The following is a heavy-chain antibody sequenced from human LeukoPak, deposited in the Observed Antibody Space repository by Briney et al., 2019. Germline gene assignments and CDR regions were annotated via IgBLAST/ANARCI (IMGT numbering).Heavy chain of an antibody. Sequence: ASVKVSCKASGYTFTGYYMHWVRQAPGQGLEWMGWINPNSGGTNCAQKFQGWVTMTRDTSISTAYMELSRLRSDDTAVYYCARDASMVRGGDFDYWGQGTLVTVSS. CDR1: GYTFTGYY. J-gene: IGHJ4*02. D-gene: IGHD3-10*01. CDR2: INPNSGGT. V-gene: IGHV1-2*04. CDR3: ARDASMVRGGDFDY.